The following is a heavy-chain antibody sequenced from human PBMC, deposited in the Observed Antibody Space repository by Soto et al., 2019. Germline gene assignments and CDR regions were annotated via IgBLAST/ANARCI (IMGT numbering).Heavy chain of an antibody. CDR2: INHSGST. J-gene: IGHJ5*02. Sequence: SETLSLTCAVYGGSFSGYYWSWIRQPPGKGLEWIGEINHSGSTNYNPSLKSRVTISVDTSKNQFSLKLSSVTAADTAVYYCARDNGGTEFDPWGQGTLVTVSS. V-gene: IGHV4-34*09. D-gene: IGHD2-8*01. CDR1: GGSFSGYY. CDR3: ARDNGGTEFDP.